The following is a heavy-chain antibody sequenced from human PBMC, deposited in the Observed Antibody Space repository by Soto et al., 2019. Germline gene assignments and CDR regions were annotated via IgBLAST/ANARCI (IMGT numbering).Heavy chain of an antibody. CDR2: ILYDGSTK. J-gene: IGHJ4*02. CDR1: GFTFTTYA. V-gene: IGHV3-30-3*01. CDR3: ARDEAAAGNGKVDY. Sequence: QVQLLESGGGVVQPGRSLRLSCAASGFTFTTYAMHWVRQAPGKGLEWVAVILYDGSTKYYADSVKGRFTISRDNSKNTLYLQMNNLRVEDTAVYYCARDEAAAGNGKVDYWGQGTLATVSS. D-gene: IGHD6-13*01.